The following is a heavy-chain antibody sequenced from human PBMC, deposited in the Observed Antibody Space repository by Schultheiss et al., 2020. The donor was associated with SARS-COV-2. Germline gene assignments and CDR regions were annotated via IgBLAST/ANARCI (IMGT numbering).Heavy chain of an antibody. Sequence: GESLKISCKGSGYSFTSYWISWVRQMPGKGLEWMGRIDPSDSYTNYSPSFQGHVTISADKSISTAYLQWSSLKASDTAMYYCAWGTAQLVDYWGQGTLVTVSS. CDR3: AWGTAQLVDY. J-gene: IGHJ4*02. D-gene: IGHD6-6*01. V-gene: IGHV5-10-1*01. CDR1: GYSFTSYW. CDR2: IDPSDSYT.